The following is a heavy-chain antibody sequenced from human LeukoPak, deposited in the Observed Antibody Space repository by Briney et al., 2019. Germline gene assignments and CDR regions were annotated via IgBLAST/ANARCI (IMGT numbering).Heavy chain of an antibody. CDR1: GFTFSSYG. V-gene: IGHV3-73*01. CDR2: IRSKANSYAT. CDR3: TRLGISGYGRYFDY. D-gene: IGHD2-15*01. J-gene: IGHJ4*02. Sequence: GGSLRLSCAASGFTFSSYGMHWVRQAPGKGLEWVGRIRSKANSYATAYAASVKGRFTISRDDSKNTAYLQMNSLKTEDTAVYYCTRLGISGYGRYFDYWGQGTLVTVSS.